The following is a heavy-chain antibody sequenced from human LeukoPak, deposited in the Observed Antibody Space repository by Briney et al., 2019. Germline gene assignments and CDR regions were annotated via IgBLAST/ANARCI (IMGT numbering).Heavy chain of an antibody. J-gene: IGHJ4*02. CDR2: INHSGST. CDR1: GGSISGYY. D-gene: IGHD1-26*01. V-gene: IGHV4-34*01. CDR3: ARSWTRRLVGATLNHFDY. Sequence: SETLSLTCTVSGGSISGYYWSWIRQPSGKGLEWIGEINHSGSTNYNPSLKSRVTISVDTSKNQFSLKLSSVTAADTAVYYCARSWTRRLVGATLNHFDYWGQGTLVTVSS.